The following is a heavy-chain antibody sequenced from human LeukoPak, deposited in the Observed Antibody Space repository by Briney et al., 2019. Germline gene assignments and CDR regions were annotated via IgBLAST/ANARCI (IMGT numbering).Heavy chain of an antibody. D-gene: IGHD5-18*01. V-gene: IGHV3-30*03. J-gene: IGHJ4*02. CDR1: GFAFSSYW. CDR3: ARDWTAWIQLWDLFDY. CDR2: ISYDGSNK. Sequence: GGSLRLSCAASGFAFSSYWMSWVRQAPGKGLEWVAVISYDGSNKYYADSVKGRFTISRDNSKNTLYLQMNSLRAEDTTVYYCARDWTAWIQLWDLFDYWGQGTLVTVSS.